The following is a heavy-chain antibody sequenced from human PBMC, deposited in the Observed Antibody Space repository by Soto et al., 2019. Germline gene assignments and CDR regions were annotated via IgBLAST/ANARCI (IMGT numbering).Heavy chain of an antibody. CDR3: AKGSWVHHASEGGNWLDP. V-gene: IGHV3-23*01. J-gene: IGHJ5*02. CDR2: ISHSGTST. CDR1: GVTFSNFA. D-gene: IGHD3-10*01. Sequence: EVQLLESGGGLVQPGGSLRLSCAVSGVTFSNFAMNWVRQAPGKGLEWVSGISHSGTSTYYADSVKGRFTISRDNSKNTLYLQMNSLRAEDTAVYYCAKGSWVHHASEGGNWLDPWGQGTLVTVSS.